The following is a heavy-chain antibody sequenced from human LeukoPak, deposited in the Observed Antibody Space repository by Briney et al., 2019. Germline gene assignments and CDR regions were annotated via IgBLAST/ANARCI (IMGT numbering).Heavy chain of an antibody. CDR1: GFTFSSYE. D-gene: IGHD3-16*01. V-gene: IGHV3-48*03. J-gene: IGHJ4*02. Sequence: PGGSLRLSCAASGFTFSSYEMNWVRKAPGKGLEWVSHITSSGSSQYYADSVKGRFIISRDNAKNSLYLQTNSLRAEDTAVYYCAREEEGGTFDYWGQGTLVTVSS. CDR2: ITSSGSSQ. CDR3: AREEEGGTFDY.